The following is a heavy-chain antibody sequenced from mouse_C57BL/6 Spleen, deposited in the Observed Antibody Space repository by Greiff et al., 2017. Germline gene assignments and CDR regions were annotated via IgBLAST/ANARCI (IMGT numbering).Heavy chain of an antibody. J-gene: IGHJ4*01. CDR3: ARPSSYYAMDY. Sequence: QVQLQQPGAELVKPGASVKLSCKASGYTFTSYWMHWVKQRPGQGLEWIGMIHPNSGSTNYNEKFKSKATLTVDKSSSTAYMQLSSLTSEDSAVYYCARPSSYYAMDYWGQGTSVTVSS. V-gene: IGHV1-64*01. CDR1: GYTFTSYW. CDR2: IHPNSGST.